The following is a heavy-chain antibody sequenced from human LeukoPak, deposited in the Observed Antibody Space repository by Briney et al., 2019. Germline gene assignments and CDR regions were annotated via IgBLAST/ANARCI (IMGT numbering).Heavy chain of an antibody. Sequence: ASVKVSCKASGYTFTDYYIHWVRQAPGQGLEWMGWIDPKSGGTSYAQKFQGRVTMTRDTSITTIYMDLSRLRSDDSVLYYCASLGATTIYYYGVDVWGQGTTVTVSS. D-gene: IGHD1-26*01. CDR3: ASLGATTIYYYGVDV. CDR1: GYTFTDYY. V-gene: IGHV1-2*02. J-gene: IGHJ6*02. CDR2: IDPKSGGT.